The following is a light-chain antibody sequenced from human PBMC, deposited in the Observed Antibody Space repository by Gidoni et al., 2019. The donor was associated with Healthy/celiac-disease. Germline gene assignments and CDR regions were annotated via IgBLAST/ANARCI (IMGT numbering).Light chain of an antibody. CDR2: AAS. V-gene: IGKV1-39*01. CDR1: QSSSSY. J-gene: IGKJ3*01. Sequence: DIQMTQSPSSLPASVGDRVTITCRASQSSSSYLNWYQQKPGEAPKLLIYAASSLQSGVPSRFSGSGSGTDFTLTISSLQPEDFATYYCQQSYSTPFTFGPGTKVDIK. CDR3: QQSYSTPFT.